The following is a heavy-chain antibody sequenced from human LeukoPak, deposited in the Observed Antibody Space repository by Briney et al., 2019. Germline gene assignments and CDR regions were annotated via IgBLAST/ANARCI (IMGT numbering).Heavy chain of an antibody. D-gene: IGHD3-22*01. J-gene: IGHJ5*02. V-gene: IGHV3-64*01. CDR1: GFTFSSYA. Sequence: ASLRLSCAASGFTFSSYAMHWVRQAPGKGLEYVSAISSNGGSTYYANSVKGRFTISRDNSKNTLYLQMGSLRAEDMAVYYCARESGDSSGYYWFDPWGQGTLVTVSS. CDR2: ISSNGGST. CDR3: ARESGDSSGYYWFDP.